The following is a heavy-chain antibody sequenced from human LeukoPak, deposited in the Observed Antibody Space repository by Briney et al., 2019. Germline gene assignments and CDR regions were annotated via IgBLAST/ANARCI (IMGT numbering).Heavy chain of an antibody. Sequence: SETLSLTCAVYGGSFSGYYWSWIRQPPGKGLEWIGEINHSGSTNYNPSLKSRVTISVDTSKNQFSLKLSSVTAADTAVYYCARSKGNPWFFGVVSFDYWGQGTLVTVSS. V-gene: IGHV4-34*01. CDR3: ARSKGNPWFFGVVSFDY. J-gene: IGHJ4*02. D-gene: IGHD3-3*01. CDR2: INHSGST. CDR1: GGSFSGYY.